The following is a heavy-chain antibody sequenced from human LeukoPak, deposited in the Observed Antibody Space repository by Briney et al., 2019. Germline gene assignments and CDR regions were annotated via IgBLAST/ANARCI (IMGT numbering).Heavy chain of an antibody. V-gene: IGHV4-61*03. CDR3: ARSQNYYGSGDY. D-gene: IGHD3-10*01. J-gene: IGHJ4*02. Sequence: SETLSLTCTVSGDSVSNGNYYWSWLRQPPGKALEWIGYIYYTGKTYYNPSLEGRVTILVDTSRNHFSVKLSSVTAADTSVYYCARSQNYYGSGDYWSQGTLVTVSS. CDR2: IYYTGKT. CDR1: GDSVSNGNYY.